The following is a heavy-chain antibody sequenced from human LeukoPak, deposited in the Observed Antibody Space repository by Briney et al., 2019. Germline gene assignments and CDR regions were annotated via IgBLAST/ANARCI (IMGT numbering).Heavy chain of an antibody. CDR1: GGTFSSYA. CDR3: ATDRGDYGMDV. V-gene: IGHV1-69*13. J-gene: IGHJ6*02. CDR2: IIPIFGTA. Sequence: GASVKVSCKASGGTFSSYAISWVRQAPGQGLEWMGGIIPIFGTANYAQKFQGRVTITADESTSTSYMELSSLRSEDTAVYYCATDRGDYGMDVWGQGTTVTVSS.